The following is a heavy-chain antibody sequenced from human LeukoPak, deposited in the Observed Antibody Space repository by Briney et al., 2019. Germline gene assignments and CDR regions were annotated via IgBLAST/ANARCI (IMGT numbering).Heavy chain of an antibody. D-gene: IGHD3-22*01. CDR3: ARDSRLLSTDFDI. J-gene: IGHJ3*02. CDR2: IYYSGST. CDR1: GGSISSYY. V-gene: IGHV4-59*06. Sequence: PSETLSLTCTVSGGSISSYYWSWIRQHPGKGLEWIGYIYYSGSTYYNPSLKSRVTISVDTSKNQFSLKLSSVTAADTAVYYCARDSRLLSTDFDIWGQGTMVTVSS.